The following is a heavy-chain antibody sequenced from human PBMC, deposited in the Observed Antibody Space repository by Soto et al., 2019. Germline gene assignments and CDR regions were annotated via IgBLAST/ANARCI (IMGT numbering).Heavy chain of an antibody. CDR3: AREYGYSSSSTPAFDY. CDR1: GFTFSAYY. CDR2: ISGSGSTI. D-gene: IGHD6-6*01. J-gene: IGHJ4*02. Sequence: GGCLRLSCAASGFTFSAYYMNWIRQAPGKGLEWVSYISGSGSTIKYTDSVKGRFTISRDNAKKSLYLQMNSLRTEDTAVYFCAREYGYSSSSTPAFDYWGQGTQVTVSS. V-gene: IGHV3-11*01.